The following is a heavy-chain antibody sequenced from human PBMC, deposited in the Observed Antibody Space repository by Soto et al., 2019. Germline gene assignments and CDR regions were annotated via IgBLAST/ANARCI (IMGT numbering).Heavy chain of an antibody. CDR2: ISGSGSTI. J-gene: IGHJ1*01. CDR3: ARGGVY. Sequence: GGSLRLSCEATGFTFSSHEMNWIRQTPGKRLEWIAKISGSGSTINYADSVKGRFTISRDNVQRTLHLQMDSLRVEDTGVYYSARGGVYWGRGTLVTVSS. D-gene: IGHD2-8*01. CDR1: GFTFSSHE. V-gene: IGHV3-48*03.